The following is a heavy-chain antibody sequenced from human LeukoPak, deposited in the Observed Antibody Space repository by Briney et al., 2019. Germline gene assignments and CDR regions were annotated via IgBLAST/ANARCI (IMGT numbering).Heavy chain of an antibody. V-gene: IGHV4-30-2*02. CDR1: GGSISSGGYS. CDR3: ARSRYGRTYYYYGMDV. CDR2: IYHSGST. Sequence: SETLSLTCAVSGGSISSGGYSWSWIRQPPGKGLEWIGYIYHSGSTYYNPSLKSRVTISVDTSKNQFSLKLSSVTAADTAVYYCARSRYGRTYYYYGMDVWGQGTTVTVSS. J-gene: IGHJ6*02. D-gene: IGHD5-18*01.